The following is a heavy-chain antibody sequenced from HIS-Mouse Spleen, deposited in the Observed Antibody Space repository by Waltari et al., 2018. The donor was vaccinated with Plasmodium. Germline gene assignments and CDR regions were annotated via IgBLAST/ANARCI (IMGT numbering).Heavy chain of an antibody. CDR3: ARHKKRGQLVRGYFDY. J-gene: IGHJ4*02. D-gene: IGHD6-6*01. CDR2: IDWDDDK. CDR1: GFSLSTSGMC. V-gene: IGHV2-70*15. Sequence: QVTLRESGPALVKPTQTLTLTCTFSGFSLSTSGMCVSWIRQPPGKAREWLARIDWDDDKYYSTALKTRLTISNDTSKKQVVLTMTNMDPVDTATYYCARHKKRGQLVRGYFDYWGQGTLVTVSS.